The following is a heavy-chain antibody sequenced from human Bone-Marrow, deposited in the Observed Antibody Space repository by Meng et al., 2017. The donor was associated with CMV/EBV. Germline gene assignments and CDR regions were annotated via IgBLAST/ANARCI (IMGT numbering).Heavy chain of an antibody. V-gene: IGHV4-61*01. D-gene: IGHD1-26*01. Sequence: SETLSLTCTVSGDSVSSTSHYWTWIRQPPGKGLEWIGYIYYSGSTNYNPSLKSRVTVSVDTSKNQFSLKLSSVTAADTAVYYCARVSGWGFDPWGQGTLVTVSS. J-gene: IGHJ5*02. CDR3: ARVSGWGFDP. CDR1: GDSVSSTSHY. CDR2: IYYSGST.